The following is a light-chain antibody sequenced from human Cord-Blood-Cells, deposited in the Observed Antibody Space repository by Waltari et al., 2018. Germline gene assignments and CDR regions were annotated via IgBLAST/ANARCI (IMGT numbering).Light chain of an antibody. CDR2: SNN. CDR1: SSNIGSNT. CDR3: AAWDDSLNGWV. J-gene: IGLJ3*02. V-gene: IGLV1-44*01. Sequence: QSVLTQPPSASGTPGQRVTISCSGSSSNIGSNTVNWYQQLPGTAPKLLIYSNNQRPSGVPDLFSGSKPGTSASLAISGLQSEDEADYYCAAWDDSLNGWVFGGGTKLTVL.